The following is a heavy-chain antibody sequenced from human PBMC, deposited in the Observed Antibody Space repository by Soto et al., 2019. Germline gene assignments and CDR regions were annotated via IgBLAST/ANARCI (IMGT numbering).Heavy chain of an antibody. D-gene: IGHD3-10*01. CDR3: ARDRITMVRGVENWFDP. V-gene: IGHV1-69*13. CDR2: IIPIFGTA. CDR1: GGTFSSYA. Sequence: VKVSCKASGGTFSSYAISWVRQAPGQGLEWMGGIIPIFGTANYAQKFQGRVTITADESTSTAYMELSSLRSEDTAVYYCARDRITMVRGVENWFDPWGQGTLVTVSS. J-gene: IGHJ5*02.